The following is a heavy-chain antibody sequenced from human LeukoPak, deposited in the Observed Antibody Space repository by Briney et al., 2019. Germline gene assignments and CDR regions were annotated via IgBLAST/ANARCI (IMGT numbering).Heavy chain of an antibody. CDR2: IKSKTDGGTT. Sequence: GGSLRLSCAASGFTFSNAWMSWVRQAPGKGREWVGRIKSKTDGGTTDYAAPVKGRLTISREDSKNTLYLQMNSLKIEDTAVYYCSTVGSDYYPAYYWGQGTLVTVSS. CDR1: GFTFSNAW. V-gene: IGHV3-15*01. J-gene: IGHJ4*02. CDR3: STVGSDYYPAYY. D-gene: IGHD4-17*01.